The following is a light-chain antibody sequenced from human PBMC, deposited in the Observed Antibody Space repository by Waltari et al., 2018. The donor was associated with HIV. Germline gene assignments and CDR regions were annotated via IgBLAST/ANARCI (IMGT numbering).Light chain of an antibody. CDR3: QQYSTWPPWT. J-gene: IGKJ1*01. CDR1: QSVSTK. CDR2: DAS. Sequence: EIVLTQSPATLSVFPGERATLSCRASQSVSTKLAWYRQKPGQPPRLLIYDASTRATGIPARFSGSGSGTEFTLTIISLQSEDFALYFCQQYSTWPPWTFGQGTQLEIK. V-gene: IGKV3-15*01.